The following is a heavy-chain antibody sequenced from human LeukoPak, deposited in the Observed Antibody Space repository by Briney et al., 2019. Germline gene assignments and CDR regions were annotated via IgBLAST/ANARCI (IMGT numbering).Heavy chain of an antibody. V-gene: IGHV1-46*01. D-gene: IGHD3-22*01. J-gene: IGHJ4*02. CDR3: ARGRGVHDSHTYDYFDY. Sequence: ASVNLSCKSSGYTFTIYNIHWVRQAPGQRLEWMGIINPAGGSTTYAQKFQGSRLTLTRDTSTSTVYMELSSLRSEDTGVYYCARGRGVHDSHTYDYFDYWGQGSLVTVSS. CDR1: GYTFTIYN. CDR2: INPAGGST.